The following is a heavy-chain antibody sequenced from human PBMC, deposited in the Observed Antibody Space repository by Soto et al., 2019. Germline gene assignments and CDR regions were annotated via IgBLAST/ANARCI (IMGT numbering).Heavy chain of an antibody. CDR2: IYYSGST. Sequence: PSETLSLTCTVSGGSIGSYYWSWIRQPPGKGLEWIGYIYYSGSTNYNPSLKSRVTISVDTSKNQFSLNLTSVTAADTAVYYCARHFGHSVVSPFDYRGQRTLVTVSS. D-gene: IGHD2-15*01. J-gene: IGHJ4*02. CDR3: ARHFGHSVVSPFDY. CDR1: GGSIGSYY. V-gene: IGHV4-59*08.